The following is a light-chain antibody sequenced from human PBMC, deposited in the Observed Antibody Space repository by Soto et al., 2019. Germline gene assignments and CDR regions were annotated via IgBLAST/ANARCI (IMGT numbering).Light chain of an antibody. Sequence: EIVMTQSPATLSVSPGERATLSCMASQSISNNLAWYQQQPGQTPRLLIYGASTTATGIPARFSGSGTGTEFTLTISSLQSEDFAVYYCLHYYEWPRWTFGQGTKVDIK. J-gene: IGKJ1*01. CDR3: LHYYEWPRWT. CDR2: GAS. V-gene: IGKV3-15*01. CDR1: QSISNN.